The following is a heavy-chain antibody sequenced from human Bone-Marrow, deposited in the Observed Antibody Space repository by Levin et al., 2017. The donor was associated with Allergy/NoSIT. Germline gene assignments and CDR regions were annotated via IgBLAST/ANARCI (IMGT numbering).Heavy chain of an antibody. V-gene: IGHV3-23*01. CDR3: AKMEQQLVQGAFQE. Sequence: RASVKVSCATSGFISAYYAMSWVRQAPGKGLEWVSGISGTYDQTFYRDSVKGRFTISRDNSKNTVYLQMNNLRVDDSAIYYCAKMEQQLVQGAFQEWGQGTLVSVSS. CDR2: ISGTYDQT. J-gene: IGHJ1*01. CDR1: GFISAYYA. D-gene: IGHD1-1*01.